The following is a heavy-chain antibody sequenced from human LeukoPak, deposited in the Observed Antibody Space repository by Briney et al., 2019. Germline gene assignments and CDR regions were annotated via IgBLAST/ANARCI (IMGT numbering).Heavy chain of an antibody. CDR2: IKPDSGAT. Sequence: ASLKVSCKASGYTFTVHYLHWLRQAPGQGLEWMGWIKPDSGATNFAQNFQGRVTMTSDTSINTAYMELGSLTSDDTAMYYCARDHDYGPDYWGQGTLVTVSA. D-gene: IGHD4/OR15-4a*01. CDR3: ARDHDYGPDY. CDR1: GYTFTVHY. J-gene: IGHJ4*02. V-gene: IGHV1-2*02.